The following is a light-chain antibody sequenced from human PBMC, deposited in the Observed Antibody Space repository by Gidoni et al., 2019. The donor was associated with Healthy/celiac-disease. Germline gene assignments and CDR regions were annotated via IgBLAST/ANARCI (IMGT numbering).Light chain of an antibody. CDR1: SSDVGGYNS. V-gene: IGLV2-14*01. J-gene: IGLJ3*02. CDR3: SSYTSSSTWV. CDR2: DVS. Sequence: QSALTQPAPVSGSPGQSSTIPCTGTSSDVGGYNSVSWYQQHPGKAPKLMIYDVSNRPSGVSNRFSGSKSGNTASLTISGLQAEDEADYYCSSYTSSSTWVFGGGTKLTVL.